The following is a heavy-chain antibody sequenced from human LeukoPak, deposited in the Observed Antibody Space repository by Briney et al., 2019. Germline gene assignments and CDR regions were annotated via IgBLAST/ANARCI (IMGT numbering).Heavy chain of an antibody. D-gene: IGHD6-13*01. V-gene: IGHV3-48*03. CDR2: ISSSGSTI. Sequence: GGSLRLSCAASGFTFSSYEMNWVRQAPGKGQEWVSYISSSGSTIHYADSVKGRFTISRDNAKNSLYLQMNNLRAEDTAVYYCARDFGAAAGLDAFDIWGQGTMVTVSS. CDR3: ARDFGAAAGLDAFDI. J-gene: IGHJ3*02. CDR1: GFTFSSYE.